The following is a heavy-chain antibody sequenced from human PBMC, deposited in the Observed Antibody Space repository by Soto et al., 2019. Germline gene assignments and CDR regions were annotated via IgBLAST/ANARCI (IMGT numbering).Heavy chain of an antibody. J-gene: IGHJ4*02. CDR3: TTAGDPDFDY. V-gene: IGHV3-15*01. Sequence: EVQLVESGGGLVKPGGSLRLSCAASGFTFSNAWMSWVRQAPGKGLEWVGRINSKTDGGTTDYAALVKGRFTISRDDSKNTLYLQMNSLKTEDTAVYYVTTAGDPDFDYWGQGTLFTVSA. CDR1: GFTFSNAW. D-gene: IGHD4-17*01. CDR2: INSKTDGGTT.